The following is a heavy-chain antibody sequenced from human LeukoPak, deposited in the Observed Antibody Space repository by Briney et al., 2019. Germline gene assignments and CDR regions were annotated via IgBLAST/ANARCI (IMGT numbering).Heavy chain of an antibody. CDR2: IYYSGST. Sequence: PSETLSLTCTVSGGSISSYYWSWIRQPPGKGLEWIGYIYYSGSTNYNPSLKSRVTISVDTSKNQFSLKLSSVTAADTAVYYCARWKQLALRRNYYFDYWGQGTLVTVSS. CDR1: GGSISSYY. V-gene: IGHV4-59*12. D-gene: IGHD6-13*01. CDR3: ARWKQLALRRNYYFDY. J-gene: IGHJ4*02.